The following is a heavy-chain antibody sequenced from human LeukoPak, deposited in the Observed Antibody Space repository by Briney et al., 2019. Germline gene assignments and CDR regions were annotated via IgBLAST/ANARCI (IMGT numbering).Heavy chain of an antibody. J-gene: IGHJ6*03. CDR1: GGSISSYY. CDR2: IYTSGST. V-gene: IGHV4-4*09. CDR3: ARRRPYYYMDV. Sequence: SETLSLTCTVSGGSISSYYWSWIRQPPGTGLEWIGYIYTSGSTNYNPSLKSRVTISVDTSKNQFSLKLSSVTAADTAVYYCARRRPYYYMDVWGKGTTVTVSS.